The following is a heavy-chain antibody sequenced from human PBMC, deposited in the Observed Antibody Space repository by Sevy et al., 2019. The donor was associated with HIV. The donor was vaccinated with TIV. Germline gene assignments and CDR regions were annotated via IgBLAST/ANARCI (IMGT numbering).Heavy chain of an antibody. J-gene: IGHJ5*02. V-gene: IGHV4-59*01. CDR2: VYHTGST. D-gene: IGHD5-12*01. Sequence: SETLSLTCTVSGGSISVYYWSWIRQPPGKELEYIGYVYHTGSTNYNPSLKSRVTISVDTSNNQSSVKLTSVTAADTAVYYCARAPPVRSGDDSLNWFDPWGQGTLVTVSS. CDR1: GGSISVYY. CDR3: ARAPPVRSGDDSLNWFDP.